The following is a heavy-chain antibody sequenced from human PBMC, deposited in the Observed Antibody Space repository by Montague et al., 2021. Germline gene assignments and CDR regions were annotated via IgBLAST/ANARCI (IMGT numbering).Heavy chain of an antibody. D-gene: IGHD1/OR15-1a*01. Sequence: SETLSLTCTVSGGSISSTSHYWDWIRQPTGKGLEWIGTFYSGGNTYYNPALKSRVSISADTSNNQFSLKLHSVTAADTAVYFCARARITGTTTPLDYWGQGTLVTVSS. V-gene: IGHV4-39*01. CDR3: ARARITGTTTPLDY. CDR2: FYSGGNT. CDR1: GGSISSTSHY. J-gene: IGHJ4*02.